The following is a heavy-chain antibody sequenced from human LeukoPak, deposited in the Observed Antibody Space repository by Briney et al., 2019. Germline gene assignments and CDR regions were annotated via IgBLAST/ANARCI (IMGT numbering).Heavy chain of an antibody. CDR3: ARKYSSSWPSYYYYGMDV. D-gene: IGHD6-13*01. CDR2: INPNSGGT. V-gene: IGHV1-2*02. CDR1: GYTFTGYY. J-gene: IGHJ6*02. Sequence: GASVKVSCKASGYTFTGYYMHWVRQAPGQGLEGMGWINPNSGGTNYAQKFQGRVTMTRDTSISTAYMELSRLRSDDTAVYYCARKYSSSWPSYYYYGMDVWGQGTTVTVSS.